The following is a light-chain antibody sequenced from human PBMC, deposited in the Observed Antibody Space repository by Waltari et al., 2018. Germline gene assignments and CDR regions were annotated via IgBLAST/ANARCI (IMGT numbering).Light chain of an antibody. CDR1: SRDIGASNY. CDR3: FSFSTTTPD. CDR2: EVN. V-gene: IGLV2-14*01. Sequence: QSALTQPASVSGSPGQSITISCVGTSRDIGASNYASWYQHHPGKAPKLLIYEVNNRPSGISNRFSGSKSGNTASLTISGLQAEDEADYYCFSFSTTTPDFGGGTKLTVL. J-gene: IGLJ2*01.